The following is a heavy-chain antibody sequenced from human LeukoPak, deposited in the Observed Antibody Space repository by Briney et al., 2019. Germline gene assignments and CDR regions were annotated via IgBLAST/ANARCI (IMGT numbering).Heavy chain of an antibody. Sequence: GASVKVSCKASGYTFTGYYMHWVRQAPGQGLEWMGWINPNSGGTNYAQKFQGRVTMTRDTSISTAYMELSRLRSHDTAVYYCAREHGVNLRVYYDSSGYLLRYWGQGTLVTVSS. V-gene: IGHV1-2*02. CDR3: AREHGVNLRVYYDSSGYLLRY. D-gene: IGHD3-22*01. J-gene: IGHJ4*02. CDR1: GYTFTGYY. CDR2: INPNSGGT.